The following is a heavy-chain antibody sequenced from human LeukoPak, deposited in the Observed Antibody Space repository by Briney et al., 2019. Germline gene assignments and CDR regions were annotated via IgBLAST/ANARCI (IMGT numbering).Heavy chain of an antibody. CDR2: IRNDGRNE. Sequence: GSLRLSCAASGFTFRSYGMYWLRQAPGKGLEWVAFIRNDGRNEYYADSVKGRFTIYRDNSKNTLFLHMSSLRAEDTAVYYCAKDGGYFFFDSWGQGTLVTVSS. CDR3: AKDGGYFFFDS. V-gene: IGHV3-30*02. CDR1: GFTFRSYG. J-gene: IGHJ4*02. D-gene: IGHD6-19*01.